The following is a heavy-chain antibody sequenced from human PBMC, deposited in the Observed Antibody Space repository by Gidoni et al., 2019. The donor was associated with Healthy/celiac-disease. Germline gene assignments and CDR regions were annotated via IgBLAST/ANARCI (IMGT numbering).Heavy chain of an antibody. J-gene: IGHJ5*02. V-gene: IGHV4-34*01. CDR1: GCSFSGYY. Sequence: QVQLQQWGAGLLKPSETLSLTCAVYGCSFSGYYWSWIRQPPGKGLEWIGEINHSGSTNYNPSLKSRVTISVDTSKNQFSLKLSSVTAADTAVYYCARRRYCSSTSCYQKKNWFDPWGQGTLVTVSS. CDR3: ARRRYCSSTSCYQKKNWFDP. CDR2: INHSGST. D-gene: IGHD2-2*01.